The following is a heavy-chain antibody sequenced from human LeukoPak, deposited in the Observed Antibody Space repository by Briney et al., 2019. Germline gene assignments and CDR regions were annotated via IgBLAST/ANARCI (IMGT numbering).Heavy chain of an antibody. V-gene: IGHV1-46*01. CDR1: GYTFTSYY. CDR2: INPSGGST. J-gene: IGHJ6*02. D-gene: IGHD3-3*01. Sequence: GASVKVSCTASGYTFTSYYMHWVRQAPGQGLEWMGIINPSGGSTSYAQKFQGRVTMTRDTSTSTVYMELSSLRSEDTAVYYCXXXXXXXXXFGVVTTFYYGMDVWGQGTTVTVSS. CDR3: XXXXXXXXXFGVVTTFYYGMDV.